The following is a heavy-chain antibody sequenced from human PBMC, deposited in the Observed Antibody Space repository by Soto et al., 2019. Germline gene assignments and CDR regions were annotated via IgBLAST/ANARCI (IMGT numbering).Heavy chain of an antibody. CDR1: GYSRSKLS. V-gene: IGHV1-24*01. CDR2: FDSEEGKT. J-gene: IGHJ4*02. Sequence: VSVEVSCKVSGYSRSKLSMNWVLQAPGKQPQWMSGFDSEEGKTTYAQKFQGSVTLTEDTSTDTAYMDLTSLTPEDTAVYYCANHGDFAAFDFWGQGTRVTVSS. CDR3: ANHGDFAAFDF.